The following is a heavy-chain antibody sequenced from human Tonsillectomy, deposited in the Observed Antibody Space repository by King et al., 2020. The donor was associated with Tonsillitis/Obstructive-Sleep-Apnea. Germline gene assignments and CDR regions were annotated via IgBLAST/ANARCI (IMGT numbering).Heavy chain of an antibody. CDR3: ARGRWDGDYAPPYYDGMDV. CDR2: INPNRVDT. D-gene: IGHD4-17*01. V-gene: IGHV1-2*02. J-gene: IGHJ6*02. CDR1: AYTFTGYY. Sequence: QLVQSGAEVKKPGASVKVSCKASAYTFTGYYMHWVRQAPGQGLEWMGWINPNRVDTDYAQKFQGRVTMPRDTSISTAYMELSRLRSDDTAVYYCARGRWDGDYAPPYYDGMDVWGQGTTVTVSS.